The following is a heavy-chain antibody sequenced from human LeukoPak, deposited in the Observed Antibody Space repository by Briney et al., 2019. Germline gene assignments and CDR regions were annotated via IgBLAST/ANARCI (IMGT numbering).Heavy chain of an antibody. Sequence: ASVKVSCKASGYTFTSYYMHWVRQAPGQGLEWMGIINPSGGGTSYAQKFQGRVTMTRDTSTSTAYMELRSLRSDDTAVYYCARDIALRFLEWLPLGWNYYYGMDVWGQGTTVTVSS. J-gene: IGHJ6*02. CDR3: ARDIALRFLEWLPLGWNYYYGMDV. CDR2: INPSGGGT. V-gene: IGHV1-46*01. CDR1: GYTFTSYY. D-gene: IGHD3-3*01.